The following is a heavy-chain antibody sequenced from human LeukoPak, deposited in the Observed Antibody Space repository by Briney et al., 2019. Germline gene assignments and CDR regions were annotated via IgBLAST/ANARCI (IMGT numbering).Heavy chain of an antibody. CDR1: GYTLTDLS. CDR2: FDPEDGET. CDR3: ATPDDSSGGGIDY. V-gene: IGHV1-24*01. D-gene: IGHD3-22*01. J-gene: IGHJ4*02. Sequence: GASVTVSCKVSGYTLTDLSMHWLRQAPGQGLEWMGGFDPEDGETIYAQKFQGRVTMTEDTSTDTAYMELSSLRSEDTAVYYCATPDDSSGGGIDYWGQGTLVTVSS.